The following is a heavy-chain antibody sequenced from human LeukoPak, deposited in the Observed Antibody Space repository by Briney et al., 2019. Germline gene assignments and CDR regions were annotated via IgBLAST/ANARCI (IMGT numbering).Heavy chain of an antibody. Sequence: SETLSLTCTVSGGSISSSSYYWGWIRQPPGKGLEWIGSIYYSGSTYYNPSLKSRVTISVDTSKNQFSLKLSSVTAADTAVYYCARYYDILTGAVDNLDYWGQGTLVTVSS. CDR3: ARYYDILTGAVDNLDY. D-gene: IGHD3-9*01. J-gene: IGHJ4*02. V-gene: IGHV4-39*01. CDR2: IYYSGST. CDR1: GGSISSSSYY.